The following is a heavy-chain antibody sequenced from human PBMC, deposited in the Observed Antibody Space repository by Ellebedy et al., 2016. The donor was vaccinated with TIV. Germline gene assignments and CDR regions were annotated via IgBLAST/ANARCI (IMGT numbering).Heavy chain of an antibody. CDR3: ARDHGDIAVADDAFDI. V-gene: IGHV3-30-3*01. Sequence: GESLKISXAASGFTFSSYAMHWVRQAPGKGLEWVAVISYDGSNKYYADSVKGRFTISRDNSKNTLYLQMNSLRAEDTAVYYCARDHGDIAVADDAFDIWGQGTMVTVSS. D-gene: IGHD6-19*01. CDR2: ISYDGSNK. J-gene: IGHJ3*02. CDR1: GFTFSSYA.